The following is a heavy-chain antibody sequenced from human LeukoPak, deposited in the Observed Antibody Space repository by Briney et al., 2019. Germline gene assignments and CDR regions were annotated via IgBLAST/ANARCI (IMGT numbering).Heavy chain of an antibody. J-gene: IGHJ4*02. D-gene: IGHD5-24*01. CDR1: GGSVSSGSYY. Sequence: PSETLSLTCTVSGGSVSSGSYYWSWIRQPPGKGLEWIVYIFYSGSTNYNPSLKSRVTISVDTSKNQFSLKLSSVTAADTAVYYCARGMGRDGYNYPPTNFDYWGQGTLVTVSS. CDR3: ARGMGRDGYNYPPTNFDY. V-gene: IGHV4-61*01. CDR2: IFYSGST.